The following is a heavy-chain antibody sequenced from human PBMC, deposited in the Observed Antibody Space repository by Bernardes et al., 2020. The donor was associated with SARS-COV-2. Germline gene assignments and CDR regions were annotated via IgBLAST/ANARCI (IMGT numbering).Heavy chain of an antibody. D-gene: IGHD2-2*01. J-gene: IGHJ5*02. CDR1: GGSLSTYY. CDR2: ISYRGST. CDR3: ARVTVPAACSSSLARHRFAA. V-gene: IGHV4-59*01. Sequence: SETLSLTCTVSGGSLSTYYWTWIRQSPGRGLEWIGYISYRGSTNYNPSLETRATISVETSKNQFSLELSSVTAADTAVFYCARVTVPAACSSSLARHRFAAWGQGILVSVTS.